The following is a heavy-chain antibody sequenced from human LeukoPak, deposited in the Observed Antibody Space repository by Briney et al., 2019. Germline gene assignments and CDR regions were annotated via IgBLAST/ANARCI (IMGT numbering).Heavy chain of an antibody. CDR1: GFTVSSYY. CDR2: IYSGGST. CDR3: ARAYGTLRVTSGY. D-gene: IGHD1-1*01. J-gene: IGHJ4*01. Sequence: GGSLRLSCAASGFTVSSYYMSWVRQAPGKGLEWVSVIYSGGSTSYADSVQGRFTISRDNSKNTLYLQMNSLRAEDTAVYYCARAYGTLRVTSGYWGQRTPLTVSS. V-gene: IGHV3-66*01.